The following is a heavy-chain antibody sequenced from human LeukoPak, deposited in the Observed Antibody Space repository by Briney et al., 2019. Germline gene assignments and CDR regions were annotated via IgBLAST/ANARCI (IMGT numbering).Heavy chain of an antibody. Sequence: SGTLSLTCGVSGGSITSTNWWSWVRQPPGQGLEWIGEISLSGLTNYNPSLKSRVTMALDKSKNHLSLNLTSVTAADTPVYYCSRENGAFSPFGYWGQGTLVTVPS. D-gene: IGHD2-8*01. CDR3: SRENGAFSPFGY. CDR1: GGSITSTNW. CDR2: ISLSGLT. V-gene: IGHV4-4*02. J-gene: IGHJ4*02.